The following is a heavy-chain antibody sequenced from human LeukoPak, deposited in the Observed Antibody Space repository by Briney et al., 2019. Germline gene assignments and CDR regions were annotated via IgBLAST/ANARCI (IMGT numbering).Heavy chain of an antibody. CDR3: RGDSSARGNYFDH. CDR1: GYTFTGYY. D-gene: IGHD3-22*01. Sequence: ASVKVSCKASGYTFTGYYMHWVRQAPGQGLEWMGGIIPIIDTTNYAQKFQGRVTITADESTSTAYMELSSLRSEDTAVYYCRGDSSARGNYFDHWGQGTLVTVSS. CDR2: IIPIIDTT. J-gene: IGHJ4*02. V-gene: IGHV1-69*13.